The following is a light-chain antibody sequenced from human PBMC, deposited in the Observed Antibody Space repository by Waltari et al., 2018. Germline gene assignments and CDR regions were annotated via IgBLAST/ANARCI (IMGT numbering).Light chain of an antibody. CDR1: QSISIW. CDR2: KAS. Sequence: DIQMTHSPPTLSASVGDRVTVTCRASQSISIWLAWYQQKPGKAPNLLIYKASTLDSGVPSRFSGSASGTEFTLTISSLQAEDFGTYYCQQYSSFPLSFGGGTNIVIK. CDR3: QQYSSFPLS. V-gene: IGKV1-5*03. J-gene: IGKJ4*01.